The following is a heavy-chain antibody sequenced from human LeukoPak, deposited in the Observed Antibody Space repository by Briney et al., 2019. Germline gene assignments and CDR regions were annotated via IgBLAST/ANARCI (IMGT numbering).Heavy chain of an antibody. CDR3: ARHYGP. D-gene: IGHD3-16*01. CDR2: INHSGST. V-gene: IGHV4-34*01. J-gene: IGHJ5*02. CDR1: GGSFSGYD. Sequence: PSETLSLTCAVYGGSFSGYDWTWIRQPPGEGLEWIGEINHSGSTSYNPSLESRVTISVDTSKNQFSLKLNSVTAADTAVYYCARHYGPWGQGTLVTVSS.